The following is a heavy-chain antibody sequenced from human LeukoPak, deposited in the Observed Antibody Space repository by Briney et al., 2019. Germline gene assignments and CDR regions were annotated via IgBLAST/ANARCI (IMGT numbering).Heavy chain of an antibody. CDR2: IYPGDSDT. CDR3: ARAFSLTRRSGLGSRSVAGHFDF. CDR1: GYSFTTYW. J-gene: IGHJ4*02. Sequence: GESLQISCQGSGYSFTTYWIGWVRQMPGKGLEWMGIIYPGDSDTRYSPSFQGQVTISADKSINTAYLQWSSLKASDTAMFYCARAFSLTRRSGLGSRSVAGHFDFWGLGTLVTVSS. V-gene: IGHV5-51*01. D-gene: IGHD6-19*01.